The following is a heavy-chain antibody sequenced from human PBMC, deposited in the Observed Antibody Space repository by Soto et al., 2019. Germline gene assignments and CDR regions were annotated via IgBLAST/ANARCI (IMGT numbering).Heavy chain of an antibody. D-gene: IGHD3-16*01. J-gene: IGHJ4*02. CDR3: ARGASWGGVDY. CDR1: GGSISSYY. Sequence: QVQLQESGPGLVKPSETLSLTCTVSGGSISSYYWSWIRQPPGKGLEWIGYIYYSGSTNYNPSLKSRVTISVDTSKNQFSLKLSYVTAADTAVDYCARGASWGGVDYWGQGTLVTVSS. CDR2: IYYSGST. V-gene: IGHV4-59*01.